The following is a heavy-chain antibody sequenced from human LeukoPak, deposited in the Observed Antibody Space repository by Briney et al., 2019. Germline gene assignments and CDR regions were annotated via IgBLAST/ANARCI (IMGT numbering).Heavy chain of an antibody. Sequence: SETLSLTCTVSGGSISSYYWSWIRQPAGKGLEWIGRIYSSGSTNYNPSLKNRVTMSVDTSRNQSSLKLSSVTAADTAVYYCARVSVSGTYDYWGQGTLVTVSS. CDR2: IYSSGST. D-gene: IGHD5/OR15-5a*01. J-gene: IGHJ4*02. CDR1: GGSISSYY. CDR3: ARVSVSGTYDY. V-gene: IGHV4-4*07.